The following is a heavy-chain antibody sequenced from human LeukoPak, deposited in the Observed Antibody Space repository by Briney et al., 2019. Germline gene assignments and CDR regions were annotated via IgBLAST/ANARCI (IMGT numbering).Heavy chain of an antibody. Sequence: GESLKISCKGSGYSFTSYWIGWVRQMPGKGLEWMGIIYPGDSDTRYSPSFQGQVTISADKSISTAYLQWSSLKASDTAMYYCASQRLSIAARRGYGAFDIWGQGTMVTVSS. D-gene: IGHD6-6*01. CDR1: GYSFTSYW. CDR3: ASQRLSIAARRGYGAFDI. CDR2: IYPGDSDT. V-gene: IGHV5-51*01. J-gene: IGHJ3*02.